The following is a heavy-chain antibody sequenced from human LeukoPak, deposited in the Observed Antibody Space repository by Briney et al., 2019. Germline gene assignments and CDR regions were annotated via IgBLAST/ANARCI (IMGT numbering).Heavy chain of an antibody. CDR3: ARAPDYYDSSGYFDYFDY. Sequence: GASVKVSCKASGYTFTSYGISWVRQAPGQGLEWMGWISAYNGNTNYAQKFQGRVTITADESTSTAYMELSSLRSEDTAVYYCARAPDYYDSSGYFDYFDYWGQGTLVTVSS. J-gene: IGHJ4*02. CDR1: GYTFTSYG. CDR2: ISAYNGNT. V-gene: IGHV1-18*01. D-gene: IGHD3-22*01.